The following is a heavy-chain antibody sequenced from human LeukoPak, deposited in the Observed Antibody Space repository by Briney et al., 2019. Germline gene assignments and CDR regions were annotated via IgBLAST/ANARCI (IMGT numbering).Heavy chain of an antibody. Sequence: GGSLRLSCAASGFTFSSYAMHWVRQAPGKGLEWVAVISYDGSNKYYADSVKGRFTISRDNSKNTLYPQMNSLRAEDTAVYYCARVVVGATDYWGQGTLVTVSS. CDR2: ISYDGSNK. J-gene: IGHJ4*02. CDR1: GFTFSSYA. D-gene: IGHD1-26*01. V-gene: IGHV3-30-3*01. CDR3: ARVVVGATDY.